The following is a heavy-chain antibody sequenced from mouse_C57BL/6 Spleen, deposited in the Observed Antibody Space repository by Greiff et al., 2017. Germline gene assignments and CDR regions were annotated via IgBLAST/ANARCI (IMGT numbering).Heavy chain of an antibody. Sequence: QVQLKESGPELVKPGASVKISCKASGYAFSSSWMNWVKQRPGKGLEWIGRIYPGDGDTNYNGKFKGKATLTADKSSSTAYMQLSSRTSEDSAVYFCARSGIYYYGSSYEGYAMDYWGQGTSVTVSS. D-gene: IGHD1-1*01. V-gene: IGHV1-82*01. J-gene: IGHJ4*01. CDR1: GYAFSSSW. CDR2: IYPGDGDT. CDR3: ARSGIYYYGSSYEGYAMDY.